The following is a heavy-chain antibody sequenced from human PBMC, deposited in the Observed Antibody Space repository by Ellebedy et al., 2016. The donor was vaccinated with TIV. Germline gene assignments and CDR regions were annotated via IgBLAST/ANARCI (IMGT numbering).Heavy chain of an antibody. CDR1: GFTFSTYA. CDR2: ISGGGGST. V-gene: IGHV3-23*01. Sequence: GESLKISCAASGFTFSTYAMSWVRQAPGKGLEWVSVISGGGGSTYYADSVKGRFTISRDNSKNTVYLQMNNLRAEDTALYYCAKNRAAGHGYPDYWGRGTLVTVSS. D-gene: IGHD3-22*01. CDR3: AKNRAAGHGYPDY. J-gene: IGHJ4*02.